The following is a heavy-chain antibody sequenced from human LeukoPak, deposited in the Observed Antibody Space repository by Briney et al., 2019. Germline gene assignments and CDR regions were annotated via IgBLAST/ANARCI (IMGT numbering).Heavy chain of an antibody. CDR2: IKQDGSEK. D-gene: IGHD3-22*01. CDR1: GFTFSSYW. J-gene: IGHJ4*02. CDR3: ARDFYINYYDSSGYYTYYFDY. Sequence: GGSLRLSCAASGFTFSSYWMSWVRQAPGKGLEWVANIKQDGSEKYYADSVKGRFTISRDNSKNTLYLQMNSLRAEDTAVYYCARDFYINYYDSSGYYTYYFDYWGQGTLVTVSS. V-gene: IGHV3-7*01.